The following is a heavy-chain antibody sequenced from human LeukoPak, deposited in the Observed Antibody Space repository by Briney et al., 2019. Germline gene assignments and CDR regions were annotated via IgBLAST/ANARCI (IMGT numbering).Heavy chain of an antibody. CDR3: ARDGILVPTVMLHFDY. CDR1: GDTFTNYT. V-gene: IGHV7-4-1*02. J-gene: IGHJ4*02. CDR2: INTNTGNP. Sequence: ASVKVSCKASGDTFTNYTMNWVRQAPGQGLEWMGWINTNTGNPTYAQGFTGRFVFSLDTSVSTAYLQISSLKAEDTALYYCARDGILVPTVMLHFDYWGQGTLVTVSS. D-gene: IGHD1-1*01.